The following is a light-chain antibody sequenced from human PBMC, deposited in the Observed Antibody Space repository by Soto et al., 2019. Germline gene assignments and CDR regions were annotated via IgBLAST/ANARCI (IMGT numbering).Light chain of an antibody. CDR2: DVT. CDR3: SSYTSSSSYV. J-gene: IGLJ1*01. Sequence: QSALTQPASVSGSPGQSITISCTGTSSDVGGYKYVSWYQQHPDKAPKLIIYDVTNRPSGISNRFSGSQSGNTASLTISGLQAEDEADYYCSSYTSSSSYVLGPGTKVTVL. V-gene: IGLV2-14*01. CDR1: SSDVGGYKY.